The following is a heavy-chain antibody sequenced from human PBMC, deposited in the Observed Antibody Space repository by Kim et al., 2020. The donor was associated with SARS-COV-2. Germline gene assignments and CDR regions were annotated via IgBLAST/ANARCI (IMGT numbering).Heavy chain of an antibody. CDR2: ISYDGSNK. D-gene: IGHD3-9*01. CDR3: AKGYYDILTGHPYYYGMDV. V-gene: IGHV3-30*18. Sequence: GGSLRLSCAASGFTFSSYGMHWVRQAPGKGLEWVAVISYDGSNKYYADSVKGRFTISRDNSKNTLYLQMNSLRAEDTAVYYCAKGYYDILTGHPYYYGMDVWGQGTTVTVSS. CDR1: GFTFSSYG. J-gene: IGHJ6*02.